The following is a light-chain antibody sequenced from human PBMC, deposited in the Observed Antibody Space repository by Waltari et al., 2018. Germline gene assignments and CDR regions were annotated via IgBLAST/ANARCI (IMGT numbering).Light chain of an antibody. Sequence: DIQMTQSPSTLSASVGDRVIMSCRASQTVDSWLAWYQQKPGQAPKLLIYKASSLESGVPSMFSGSGSGTEFTLTISSLQPDDFATYYRQQYISYPWTF. CDR1: QTVDSW. J-gene: IGKJ1*01. CDR3: QQYISYPWT. V-gene: IGKV1-5*03. CDR2: KAS.